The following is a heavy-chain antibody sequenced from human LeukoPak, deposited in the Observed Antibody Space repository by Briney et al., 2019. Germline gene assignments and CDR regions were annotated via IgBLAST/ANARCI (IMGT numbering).Heavy chain of an antibody. D-gene: IGHD3-22*01. CDR2: ITGSGGST. Sequence: GGSLRLSCAASGFTFSSYAMSWVRQAPGKGLEWVSTITGSGGSTFYADSVKGRFTISRDNSMDTLYLQMSSLRAEDTAVYYCAKDRGRYYDSSGYYWGYYFDSWGQGILVTVST. J-gene: IGHJ4*02. V-gene: IGHV3-23*01. CDR1: GFTFSSYA. CDR3: AKDRGRYYDSSGYYWGYYFDS.